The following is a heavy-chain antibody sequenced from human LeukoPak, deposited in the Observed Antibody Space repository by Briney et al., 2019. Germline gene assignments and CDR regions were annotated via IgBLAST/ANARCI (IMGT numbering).Heavy chain of an antibody. CDR2: ISSSGSTI. V-gene: IGHV3-11*04. CDR1: GFTFSDYY. Sequence: PGGSLRLSCAASGFTFSDYYMSWIRQAPGKGLERVSYISSSGSTIYYADSVKGRFIISRDNAKNALFLQMNSLRAEDTAVYYCARGDYDVLTGYSQSSDHTFDYWGQGTLVTVSS. CDR3: ARGDYDVLTGYSQSSDHTFDY. D-gene: IGHD3-9*01. J-gene: IGHJ4*02.